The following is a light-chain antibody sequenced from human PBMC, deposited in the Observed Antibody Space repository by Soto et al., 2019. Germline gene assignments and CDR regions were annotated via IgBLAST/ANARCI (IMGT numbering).Light chain of an antibody. V-gene: IGKV3-11*01. CDR2: DAS. J-gene: IGKJ1*01. Sequence: EIVMTQSPATLSVSPGERATLSCRASQSVSSNLAWYQQKPGQAPRLLMYDASDRATGIPARFSGSGSGTDFTLTISSLEPEDVALYYCQQRSKWPPTFGQGTKVEIK. CDR3: QQRSKWPPT. CDR1: QSVSSN.